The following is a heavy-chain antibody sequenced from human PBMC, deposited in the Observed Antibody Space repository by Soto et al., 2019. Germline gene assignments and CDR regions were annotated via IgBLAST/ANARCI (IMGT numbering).Heavy chain of an antibody. V-gene: IGHV4-34*01. Sequence: SETLSLTCAVYGGSFSGYYWSWIRQPPWKGLEWIREINHSGSTNYNPSLKSRVTISVDTSKNQFSLKLSSVTAADTAVYYCARVGGSSWYTYYYYYYGMDVWGQGTTVTVSS. D-gene: IGHD6-13*01. CDR2: INHSGST. J-gene: IGHJ6*02. CDR3: ARVGGSSWYTYYYYYYGMDV. CDR1: GGSFSGYY.